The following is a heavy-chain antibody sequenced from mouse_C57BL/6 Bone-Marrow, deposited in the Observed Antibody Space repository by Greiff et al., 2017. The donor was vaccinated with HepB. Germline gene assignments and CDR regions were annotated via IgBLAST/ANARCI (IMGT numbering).Heavy chain of an antibody. V-gene: IGHV14-4*01. CDR2: IDPENGDT. Sequence: EVKLLESGAELVRPGASVKLSCTASGFNIKDDYMHWVKQRPEQGLEWIGWIDPENGDTEYASKFQGKATITADTSSNTAYLQLCSLTSEDTAVYYCTTSGYYMDYWGQGTSVTVSS. D-gene: IGHD2-3*01. CDR1: GFNIKDDY. CDR3: TTSGYYMDY. J-gene: IGHJ4*01.